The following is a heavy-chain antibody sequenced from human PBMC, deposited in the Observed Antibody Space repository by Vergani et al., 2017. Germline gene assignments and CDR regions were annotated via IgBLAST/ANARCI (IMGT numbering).Heavy chain of an antibody. CDR2: IYYSGST. CDR1: GGSVSSGSYH. J-gene: IGHJ5*02. Sequence: QVQLQESGPGLVKPSETLSLTCTVSGGSVSSGSYHWSWIRQPPGKGLEWIGYIYYSGSTNYNPSLKSRVTISGDTSKNQFSLKLSAVTAADTAVYYCARDREWELPTWGQGTLVTVSS. V-gene: IGHV4-61*01. D-gene: IGHD1-26*01. CDR3: ARDREWELPT.